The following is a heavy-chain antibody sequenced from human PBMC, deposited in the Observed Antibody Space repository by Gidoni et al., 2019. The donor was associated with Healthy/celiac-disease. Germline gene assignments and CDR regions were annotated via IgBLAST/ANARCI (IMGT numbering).Heavy chain of an antibody. CDR1: GFTFSSYG. V-gene: IGHV3-33*01. Sequence: VQLVESGGGVVQPGRSLRLSCAASGFTFSSYGMHWVRQAPGKGLEWVAVIWYDGSNKYYADSVKGRFTISRDNSKNTLYLQMNSLRAEDTAVYYCAREQTTGGSYYVYYFDYWGQGTLVTVSS. CDR3: AREQTTGGSYYVYYFDY. J-gene: IGHJ4*02. D-gene: IGHD1-26*01. CDR2: IWYDGSNK.